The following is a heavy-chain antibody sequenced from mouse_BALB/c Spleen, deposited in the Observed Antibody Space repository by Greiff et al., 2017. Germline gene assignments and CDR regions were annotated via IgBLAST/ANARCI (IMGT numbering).Heavy chain of an antibody. J-gene: IGHJ3*01. CDR2: ISYDGSN. V-gene: IGHV3-6*02. CDR1: GYSITSGYF. Sequence: EVQLQQSGPGLVKPSQSLSLTCSVTGYSITSGYFWNWLRQFPGNQLEWMGYISYDGSNNYNPSLKTRISITRDTSKNQFFLKLNSVTTEDTATYYCARENYGSFAYWGQGTLVTVSA. D-gene: IGHD1-1*01. CDR3: ARENYGSFAY.